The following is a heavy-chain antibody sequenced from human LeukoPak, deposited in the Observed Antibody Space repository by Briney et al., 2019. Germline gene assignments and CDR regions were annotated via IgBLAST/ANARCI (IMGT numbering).Heavy chain of an antibody. CDR2: INHSGST. D-gene: IGHD6-19*01. V-gene: IGHV4-34*01. CDR3: ARGLRIAVAGTGCWFDP. Sequence: RPSETLSLTCAVYGGSLSGYYWSWIRQPPGKGLEWIGEINHSGSTNYNPSLKSRVTISVDTSKNQFSLKLSSVTAADTAVYYCARGLRIAVAGTGCWFDPWGQGTLVTVSS. J-gene: IGHJ5*02. CDR1: GGSLSGYY.